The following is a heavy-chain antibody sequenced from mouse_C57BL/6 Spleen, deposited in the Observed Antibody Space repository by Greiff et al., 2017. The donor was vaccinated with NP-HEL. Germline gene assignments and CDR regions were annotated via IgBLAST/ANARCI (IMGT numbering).Heavy chain of an antibody. V-gene: IGHV10-1*01. CDR2: IRSKSNNYAT. Sequence: EVKLVESGGGLVQPKGSLKLSCAASGFSFNTYAMNWVRQAPGKGLEWVARIRSKSNNYATYYADSVKDRFTISRDDSESMLYLQMNNLKTEDTAMYYCVRPYSNYEIWAYGGQGTLVTVSA. J-gene: IGHJ3*01. D-gene: IGHD2-5*01. CDR3: VRPYSNYEIWAY. CDR1: GFSFNTYA.